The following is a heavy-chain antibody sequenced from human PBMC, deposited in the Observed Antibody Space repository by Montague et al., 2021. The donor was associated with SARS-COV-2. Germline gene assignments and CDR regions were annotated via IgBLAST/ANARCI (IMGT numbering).Heavy chain of an antibody. Sequence: SETLSLTCSVSGGSISNYFWSCIWQTPGKGLEWIGYIYNGGSIDYNPSLTSRVTISVDTSKNQFSVKLSSVTAADTAVYYCAQTRGGVYYYPMDVWGQGITVTVSS. D-gene: IGHD2-2*01. CDR1: GGSISNYF. CDR2: IYNGGSI. CDR3: AQTRGGVYYYPMDV. J-gene: IGHJ6*02. V-gene: IGHV4-59*01.